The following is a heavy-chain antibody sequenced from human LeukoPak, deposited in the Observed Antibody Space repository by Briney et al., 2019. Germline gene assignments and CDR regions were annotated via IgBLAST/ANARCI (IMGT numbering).Heavy chain of an antibody. CDR3: ARLVRSRAYYFDY. CDR1: GGSISSSSYY. D-gene: IGHD6-6*01. Sequence: ASETLSLTCTVSGGSISSSSYYWGWIRQPPGKGLEWIGSIYYSGSTFYNPSLKSQFTISVDTSKNQFSLKFNSVTAADTAVYYCARLVRSRAYYFDYWGQGTLVTVSS. CDR2: IYYSGST. V-gene: IGHV4-39*01. J-gene: IGHJ4*02.